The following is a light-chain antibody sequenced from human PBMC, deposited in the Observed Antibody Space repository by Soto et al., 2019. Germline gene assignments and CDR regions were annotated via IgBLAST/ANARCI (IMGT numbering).Light chain of an antibody. CDR3: MQALQTHRT. V-gene: IGKV2-28*01. Sequence: DIVMTQSPLSLPVTPGEPASISCRSSQSLLHSNGYNYLDWYLQKPGQSPQLLIYLGSNRSSGVPDRFSGSGSGTDFTLKISRVEDEDVAVYYCMQALQTHRTLGQGTKVDIK. CDR1: QSLLHSNGYNY. J-gene: IGKJ1*01. CDR2: LGS.